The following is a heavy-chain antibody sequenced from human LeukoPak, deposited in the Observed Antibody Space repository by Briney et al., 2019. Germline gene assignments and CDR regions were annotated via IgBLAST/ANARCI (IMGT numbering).Heavy chain of an antibody. CDR3: ARLSAEYYYDSSGYYLDY. Sequence: GASVKVSCKASGYTFTSYDINWVRQATGQGLEWMGWMNPNSGNTGYAQKFQGRVTMTRNTSISTAYMELSSLRSEDTAVYYCARLSAEYYYDSSGYYLDYWGQGTLVTVSS. CDR1: GYTFTSYD. CDR2: MNPNSGNT. D-gene: IGHD3-22*01. J-gene: IGHJ4*02. V-gene: IGHV1-8*01.